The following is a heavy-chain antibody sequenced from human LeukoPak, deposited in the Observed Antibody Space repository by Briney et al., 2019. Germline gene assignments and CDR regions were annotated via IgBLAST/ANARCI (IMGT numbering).Heavy chain of an antibody. CDR2: ISGSGGST. J-gene: IGHJ4*02. CDR1: GFTFSIYA. D-gene: IGHD5-24*01. CDR3: ARGRVVATIILRYYFDY. Sequence: GGSLRLSCAASGFTFSIYAMSWVRQAPGKGLEWVSAISGSGGSTYYADSVKGRFTISRDNSKNTLYLQMNSLRAEDTAVYYCARGRVVATIILRYYFDYWGQGTLVTVSS. V-gene: IGHV3-23*01.